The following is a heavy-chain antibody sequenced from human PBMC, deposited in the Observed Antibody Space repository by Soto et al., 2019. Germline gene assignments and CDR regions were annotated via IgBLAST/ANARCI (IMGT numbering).Heavy chain of an antibody. Sequence: QVQLVQSGAEVKKPGSSVKVSCKASGGTFSRYTISWVRQAPGQGLEWMGGITPMFGTANYAQKFQGRVTIAADESTSTAYMELSSLRSEDKAVYYCARQFDYESSGYYYAYWGQGTVVTVSS. CDR1: GGTFSRYT. D-gene: IGHD3-22*01. J-gene: IGHJ4*02. CDR2: ITPMFGTA. V-gene: IGHV1-69*01. CDR3: ARQFDYESSGYYYAY.